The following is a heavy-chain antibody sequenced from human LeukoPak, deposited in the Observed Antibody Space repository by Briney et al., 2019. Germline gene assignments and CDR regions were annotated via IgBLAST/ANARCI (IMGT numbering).Heavy chain of an antibody. Sequence: ASVKVSCKASGYTFTSNDINWVRQATGQGLEWMGWMNPNNGNTDYAQKFQGRVTLTRNTSISTAYMELSSLRSEDTAVYYCSRGGPVAGTHKYFQHWGQGTLVTVSS. V-gene: IGHV1-8*01. CDR3: SRGGPVAGTHKYFQH. J-gene: IGHJ1*01. D-gene: IGHD6-19*01. CDR2: MNPNNGNT. CDR1: GYTFTSND.